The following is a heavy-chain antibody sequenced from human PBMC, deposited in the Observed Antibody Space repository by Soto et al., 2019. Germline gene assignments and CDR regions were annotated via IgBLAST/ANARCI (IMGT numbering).Heavy chain of an antibody. J-gene: IGHJ3*02. CDR1: GFTFSSYG. CDR2: IWYDGSNK. CDR3: AREGGEYSGYEDAFDI. Sequence: QVQLVESGGGVVQPGRSLRLSCAASGFTFSSYGMHWVRQAPGKGLEWVAVIWYDGSNKYYADSVRGRFTISRDNSKNTLYLQINSLRAEDTAVYYCAREGGEYSGYEDAFDIWGQGTMVTVSS. V-gene: IGHV3-33*01. D-gene: IGHD5-12*01.